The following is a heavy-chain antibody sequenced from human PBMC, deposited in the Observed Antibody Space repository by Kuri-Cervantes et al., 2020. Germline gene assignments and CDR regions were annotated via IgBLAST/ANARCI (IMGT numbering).Heavy chain of an antibody. D-gene: IGHD2-21*01. CDR1: GYSISSGYY. Sequence: SETLSLTCTVSGYSISSGYYWGWIRQPPGKGLEWIGSIYHSGSTYYNPSLKSRVTISVDTFKNQFSLKLSSVTAADTAVYYCARGTPLIRPGNWFDPWGQGTLVTVSS. CDR3: ARGTPLIRPGNWFDP. CDR2: IYHSGST. J-gene: IGHJ5*02. V-gene: IGHV4-38-2*02.